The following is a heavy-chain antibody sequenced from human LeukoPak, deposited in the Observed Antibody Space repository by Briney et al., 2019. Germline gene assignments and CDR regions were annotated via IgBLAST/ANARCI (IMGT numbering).Heavy chain of an antibody. Sequence: PSETLSLTCTVSXGSIXSXXXXXXXXXPGXXXXWXGYIYYXGSTDSNPSLKSRVTISVDTSKNQISLKLSSVTAADTAVYYCARTYCRGGSCHFDYWGQGTLVTVSS. V-gene: IGHV4-59*08. D-gene: IGHD2-15*01. CDR1: XGSIXSXX. CDR2: IYYXGST. J-gene: IGHJ4*02. CDR3: ARTYCRGGSCHFDY.